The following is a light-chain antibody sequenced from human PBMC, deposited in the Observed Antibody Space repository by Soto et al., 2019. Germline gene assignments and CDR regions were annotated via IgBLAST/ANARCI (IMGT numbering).Light chain of an antibody. CDR3: LQDYNYPT. CDR2: AAS. CDR1: QGMRND. J-gene: IGKJ4*01. V-gene: IGKV1-6*01. Sequence: AIQMTQSPSSLSASVGDRVTITCRASQGMRNDLGWYQPKPVKATKLLIYAASSLQTGVPSRLSGSGSGTDFPLTISSLKPQAFATYYCLQDYNYPTFGGGTKVEIK.